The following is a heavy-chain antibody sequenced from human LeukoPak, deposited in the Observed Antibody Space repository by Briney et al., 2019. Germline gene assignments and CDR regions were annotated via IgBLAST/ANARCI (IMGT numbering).Heavy chain of an antibody. V-gene: IGHV3-73*01. J-gene: IGHJ4*02. CDR2: IRSKAHSYAT. Sequence: SGGSLKLSCAASGVTFSGFAMHWVRQASGKGLEWVGRIRSKAHSYATAYAASVKGRFTISRDDSKNTAYLQMNSLTTEDTAVYSCTRLTLDTSGGSGGYWGQGTLVTVSS. CDR1: GVTFSGFA. D-gene: IGHD3-10*01. CDR3: TRLTLDTSGGSGGY.